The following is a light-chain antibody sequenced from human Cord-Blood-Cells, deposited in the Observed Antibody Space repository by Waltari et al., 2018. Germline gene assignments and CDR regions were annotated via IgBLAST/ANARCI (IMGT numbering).Light chain of an antibody. CDR2: LNSDGSH. CDR3: QTWGTGNWV. Sequence: QLVLTQSPSASASLGASVKLTCTLSSGHSSYAIAWHQPQPEKGPRYLMKLNSDGSHSKGDGIPDRFSGSSSGAERYLTISSLQSEDEADYYCQTWGTGNWVFGGGTKLTVL. V-gene: IGLV4-69*01. CDR1: SGHSSYA. J-gene: IGLJ3*02.